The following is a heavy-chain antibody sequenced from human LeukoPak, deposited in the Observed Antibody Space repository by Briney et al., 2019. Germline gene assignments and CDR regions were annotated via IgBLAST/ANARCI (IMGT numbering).Heavy chain of an antibody. Sequence: SETLSLTCAVYGGSFSAYYWSWIRQPPGKGLEWIGEINHSGSTNYNPSLKSRVAISVDTSRNQFSLRLSSATAADTAVYYCARGQRITMTDWGQGTLVTVSS. CDR3: ARGQRITMTD. CDR2: INHSGST. J-gene: IGHJ4*02. D-gene: IGHD3-22*01. CDR1: GGSFSAYY. V-gene: IGHV4-34*01.